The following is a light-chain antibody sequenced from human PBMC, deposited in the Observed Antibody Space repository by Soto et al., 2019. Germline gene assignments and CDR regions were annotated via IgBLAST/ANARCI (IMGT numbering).Light chain of an antibody. CDR1: QSISSY. V-gene: IGKV1-39*01. Sequence: DIQMTQSPSSLSASVGDRVTITCRASQSISSYLNWYQQKPGKAPKLLIYAASSLQSGVPSRFSGSGSGTDFTLTISSLLPGDFATYFCQQSYSTSWTFGQGNKV. CDR2: AAS. CDR3: QQSYSTSWT. J-gene: IGKJ1*01.